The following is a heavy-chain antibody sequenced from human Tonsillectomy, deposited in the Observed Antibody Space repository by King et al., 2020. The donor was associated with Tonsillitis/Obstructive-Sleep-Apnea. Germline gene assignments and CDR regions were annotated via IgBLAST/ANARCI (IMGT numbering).Heavy chain of an antibody. D-gene: IGHD3-10*01. CDR1: GFSFSAYA. CDR2: ISGDGGYI. V-gene: IGHV3-21*01. CDR3: ARPSYGSGVYYYFYMDV. J-gene: IGHJ6*03. Sequence: VQLVESGGGLVKPGGSLRLSCAAPGFSFSAYAMTWVRRAPGKGLEWVSSISGDGGYIYYADSVRGRFTISRDNAKNSLYLQMDSLRAEDTAVYYCARPSYGSGVYYYFYMDVWGKGTTVAVS.